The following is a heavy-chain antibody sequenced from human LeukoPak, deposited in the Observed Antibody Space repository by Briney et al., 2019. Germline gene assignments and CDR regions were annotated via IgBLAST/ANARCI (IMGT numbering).Heavy chain of an antibody. CDR2: ISGSGDTT. J-gene: IGHJ6*03. CDR3: AKGSAYYDFYYMVV. V-gene: IGHV3-23*01. CDR1: GFRFSGYA. Sequence: GGSLRLSCAGSGFRFSGYAMSWVRQALGKGLDWVSTISGSGDTTYYADSVKGRFAISRDNAKNTLDLQMNSLTAEDTAVYYCAKGSAYYDFYYMVVCGKGTTVTVSS.